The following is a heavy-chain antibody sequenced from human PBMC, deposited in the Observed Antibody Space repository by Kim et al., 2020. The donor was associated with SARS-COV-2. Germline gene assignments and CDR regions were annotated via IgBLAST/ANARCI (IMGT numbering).Heavy chain of an antibody. CDR2: ISSNGGST. V-gene: IGHV3-64D*09. D-gene: IGHD3-22*01. CDR1: GFTFSSYA. J-gene: IGHJ3*02. CDR3: VNFDSSGYDAFDI. Sequence: GGSLRLSCSASGFTFSSYAMHWVRQAPGKGLEYVSAISSNGGSTYYADSVKGRFTISRDNSKNTLYLQMSSLRAEDTAVYYCVNFDSSGYDAFDIWGQGTMVTVSS.